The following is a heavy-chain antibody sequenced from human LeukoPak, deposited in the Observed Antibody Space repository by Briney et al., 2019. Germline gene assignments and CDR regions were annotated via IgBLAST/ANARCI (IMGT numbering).Heavy chain of an antibody. CDR3: ARRVRGVIISQHFGY. V-gene: IGHV5-51*01. D-gene: IGHD3-10*01. J-gene: IGHJ4*02. CDR2: IYPGDSDT. CDR1: GYSFTNYW. Sequence: GESLKISCKGSGYSFTNYWIGWVRQMPGKGLEWMGIIYPGDSDTRYSPSFQGQVTISADKSISTAYLQWSSLKASDTAMYYCARRVRGVIISQHFGYWGQGTLVTVSS.